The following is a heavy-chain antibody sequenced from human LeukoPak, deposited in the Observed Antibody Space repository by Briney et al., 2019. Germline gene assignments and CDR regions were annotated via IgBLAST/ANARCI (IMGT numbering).Heavy chain of an antibody. CDR2: IYPGDSDT. J-gene: IGHJ6*02. CDR3: ARHGVAAAGKSYYYGMDV. D-gene: IGHD6-13*01. V-gene: IGHV5-51*01. Sequence: GESLKIFCGGSGYSFTSYWRGWVREMPGKGLEWMGIIYPGDSDTRYSPSFQGQVTISADKSISTPYLQWSSLKASDTAMYYCARHGVAAAGKSYYYGMDVWGQGTTVTVSS. CDR1: GYSFTSYW.